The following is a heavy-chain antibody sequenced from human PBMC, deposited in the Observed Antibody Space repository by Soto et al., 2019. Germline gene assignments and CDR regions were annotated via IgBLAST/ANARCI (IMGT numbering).Heavy chain of an antibody. V-gene: IGHV4-34*01. CDR3: AIDRIAYY. J-gene: IGHJ4*02. CDR1: GGSFSGYY. CDR2: INHSGST. D-gene: IGHD6-13*01. Sequence: QVQLQQWGAGLLKPSETLSLTCAVYGGSFSGYYWSWIRQPPGKGLEWIGEINHSGSTNYNPSLKSRVTISVDTSKNQFSLKLSSVTAADRAVYYCAIDRIAYYWGQGTLVTVSS.